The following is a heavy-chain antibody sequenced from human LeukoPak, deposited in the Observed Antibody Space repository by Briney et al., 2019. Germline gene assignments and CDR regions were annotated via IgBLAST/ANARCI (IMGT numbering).Heavy chain of an antibody. D-gene: IGHD3-22*01. J-gene: IGHJ5*02. Sequence: SETLALTCTVAGGTISSGDYYWCWIRQPPGKGLEFIGYIYYSGSTYSNPSLKSRVTISVDTSKNQFSLKMSSVTAADTAVYYCARDQTGDYYDSSGYYSWFDPWGQGTLVIVSS. CDR2: IYYSGST. CDR3: ARDQTGDYYDSSGYYSWFDP. CDR1: GGTISSGDYY. V-gene: IGHV4-30-4*01.